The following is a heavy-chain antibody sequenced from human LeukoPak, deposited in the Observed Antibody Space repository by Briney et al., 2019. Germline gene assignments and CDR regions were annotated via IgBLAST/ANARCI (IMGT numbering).Heavy chain of an antibody. D-gene: IGHD4-17*01. V-gene: IGHV3-30*04. J-gene: IGHJ6*02. Sequence: GRSLRLSCAASGFTFSSYAMHWVRQAPGKGLEWVAVISYDGSNKYYADSVKGRFTISRDNSKNTLYLQMNSLRAEDTAVYYCATFSFGDYYYYYGMDVWGQGTTVTVSS. CDR3: ATFSFGDYYYYYGMDV. CDR1: GFTFSSYA. CDR2: ISYDGSNK.